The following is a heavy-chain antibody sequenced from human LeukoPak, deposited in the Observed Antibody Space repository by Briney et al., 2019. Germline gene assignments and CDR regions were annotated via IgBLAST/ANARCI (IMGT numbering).Heavy chain of an antibody. V-gene: IGHV1-3*01. CDR1: GDTFTRHA. CDR2: ISAGNGNT. CDR3: ARDSGSGNNDY. J-gene: IGHJ4*02. D-gene: IGHD1-26*01. Sequence: ASVKVSCKASGDTFTRHAMHWVRQAPGQRLEWMGWISAGNGNTKYSQNFQGRVTFISNTSATTAFTELSSLRSEDAAVYYCARDSGSGNNDYWGQGTLVTVSS.